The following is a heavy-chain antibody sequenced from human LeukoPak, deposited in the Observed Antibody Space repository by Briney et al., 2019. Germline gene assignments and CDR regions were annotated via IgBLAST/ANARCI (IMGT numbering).Heavy chain of an antibody. J-gene: IGHJ4*02. CDR2: INPNSGGT. V-gene: IGHV1-2*02. Sequence: ASVKVSCKASGYTFTGYYMHWVRQAPGQGLEWMGWINPNSGGTNYAQKFQGRVTITRNTSISTAYMELSSLRSEDTAVYYCARGIGSGWFEFDYWGQGTLVTVSS. D-gene: IGHD6-19*01. CDR1: GYTFTGYY. CDR3: ARGIGSGWFEFDY.